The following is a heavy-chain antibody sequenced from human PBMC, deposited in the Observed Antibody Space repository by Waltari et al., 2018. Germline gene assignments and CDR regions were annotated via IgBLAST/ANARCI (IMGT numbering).Heavy chain of an antibody. D-gene: IGHD2-15*01. CDR3: ARRGMGGYCSGGNCYSDY. CDR2: IYPGDSDT. CDR1: GYSFTTYW. Sequence: EVQLVQSGAEVKKPGESLKISCKASGYSFTTYWIGWARQMPGKGLAWMGFIYPGDSDTRYSPSFQGQVTISADKSISTAYLQWSSLKASDTAMYYCARRGMGGYCSGGNCYSDYWGQGTLVTVSS. J-gene: IGHJ4*02. V-gene: IGHV5-51*01.